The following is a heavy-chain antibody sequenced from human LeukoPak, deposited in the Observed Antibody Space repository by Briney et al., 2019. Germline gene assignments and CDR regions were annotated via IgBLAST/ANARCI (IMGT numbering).Heavy chain of an antibody. CDR3: ARDWGTTGEVKFDP. Sequence: SETLSLTCTVSGGSISSYYWSWIRQPAGKGLEWIGRIYTSGSTNYNPSLKSRVTMSVDTSKNQISLKLSSVTAADTAVYYCARDWGTTGEVKFDPWGQGTLVTVSS. CDR1: GGSISSYY. CDR2: IYTSGST. V-gene: IGHV4-4*07. J-gene: IGHJ5*02. D-gene: IGHD3-16*01.